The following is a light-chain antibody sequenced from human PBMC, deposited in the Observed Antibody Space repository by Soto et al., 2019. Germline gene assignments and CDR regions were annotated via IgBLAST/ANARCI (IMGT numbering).Light chain of an antibody. CDR2: EAS. CDR1: QDISNY. Sequence: DIQKTQSPSSLSASVGDRVTITCQASQDISNYLSWSQHKPGKPPKLLIYEASSLQTGVPSRFSGSGSGTHFTFTISSLQPEDIATYYCQHYDNLPYTFGRGTKLEIK. J-gene: IGKJ2*01. CDR3: QHYDNLPYT. V-gene: IGKV1-33*01.